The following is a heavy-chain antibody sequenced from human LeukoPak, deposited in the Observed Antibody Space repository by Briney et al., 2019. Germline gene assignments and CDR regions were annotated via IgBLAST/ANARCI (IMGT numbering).Heavy chain of an antibody. CDR3: ARGISMAIDY. CDR2: IYHSGST. V-gene: IGHV4-30-2*01. CDR1: GGSISSGGYS. Sequence: SQTLSLTCAVSGGSISSGGYSWSWIRQPPGKGLEWIGYIYHSGSTYYNPSLKSRVTISVERSKNQFSLKLSSVTAADTAVYYCARGISMAIDYWGQGTLVTVSS. J-gene: IGHJ4*02. D-gene: IGHD5-24*01.